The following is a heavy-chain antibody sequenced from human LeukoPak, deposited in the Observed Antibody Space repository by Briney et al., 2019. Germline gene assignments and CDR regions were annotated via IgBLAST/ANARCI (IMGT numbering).Heavy chain of an antibody. CDR2: ISGSGGTT. D-gene: IGHD2-2*01. CDR3: ARGDRSSTSCSSTPKNWFDP. CDR1: GFTFSNYA. J-gene: IGHJ5*02. Sequence: SGGSLRLSCAASGFTFSNYAMSWVRQAPGKGLEWVSAISGSGGTTYYADSVKGRFTISRDNSMNTLYLQMNSLRAEGTAVFYCARGDRSSTSCSSTPKNWFDPWGQGTLVSVSS. V-gene: IGHV3-23*01.